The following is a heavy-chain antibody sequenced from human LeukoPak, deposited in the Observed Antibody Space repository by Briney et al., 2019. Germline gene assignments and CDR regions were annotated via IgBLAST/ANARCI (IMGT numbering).Heavy chain of an antibody. CDR3: AKTLHYGMDV. Sequence: PGGSLRLSCAASGFTLSNAWMSWVRQAPGKGLEGVANINQDGSGKYYVDSVKGRFTISRDNAKNSLYLQVNSLRAEDTAVYYCAKTLHYGMDVWGQGTTVTVSS. D-gene: IGHD2-15*01. J-gene: IGHJ6*02. V-gene: IGHV3-7*05. CDR1: GFTLSNAW. CDR2: INQDGSGK.